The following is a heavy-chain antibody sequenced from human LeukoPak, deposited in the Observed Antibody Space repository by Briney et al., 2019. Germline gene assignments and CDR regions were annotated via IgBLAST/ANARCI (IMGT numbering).Heavy chain of an antibody. CDR3: ARVVGGLLWFGELLAFDI. Sequence: SETLSLTCTVSGGSISSYYWSWIRQPAGKGLEWIGRIYTSGSTNYNPSLKSRVAMSVDTSKNQFSLKLSSVTAADTAVYYCARVVGGLLWFGELLAFDIWGQGTMVTVSS. J-gene: IGHJ3*02. CDR2: IYTSGST. CDR1: GGSISSYY. D-gene: IGHD3-10*01. V-gene: IGHV4-4*07.